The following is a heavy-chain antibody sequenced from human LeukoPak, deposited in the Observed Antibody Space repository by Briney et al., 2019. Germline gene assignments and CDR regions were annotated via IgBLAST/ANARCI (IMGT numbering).Heavy chain of an antibody. D-gene: IGHD6-13*01. J-gene: IGHJ2*01. V-gene: IGHV3-30*04. CDR1: GFTFSSYA. Sequence: SGGSLRLSCAASGFTFSSYAMHWVRQAPGKGLEWVAVISYDGSNKYYADSVKGRFTISRDNAKNSLYLQMNSLRAEDTAVYYCARPLSSSWYHMGWYFDLWGRGTLVTVSS. CDR3: ARPLSSSWYHMGWYFDL. CDR2: ISYDGSNK.